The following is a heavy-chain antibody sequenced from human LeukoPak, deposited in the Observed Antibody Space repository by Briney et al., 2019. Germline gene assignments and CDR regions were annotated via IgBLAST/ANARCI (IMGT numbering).Heavy chain of an antibody. V-gene: IGHV3-21*01. CDR1: GFTFSSYW. CDR3: ARDTSTVTSYGMDV. J-gene: IGHJ6*02. Sequence: GGSLRLSCAASGFTFSSYWMHWVRQAPGKGLEWVSSISSRSNYIYYPDSVKGRFTISRDNAKNSLYLQMNSLRAEDTAVYYCARDTSTVTSYGMDVWGQGTTVTVSS. D-gene: IGHD4-17*01. CDR2: ISSRSNYI.